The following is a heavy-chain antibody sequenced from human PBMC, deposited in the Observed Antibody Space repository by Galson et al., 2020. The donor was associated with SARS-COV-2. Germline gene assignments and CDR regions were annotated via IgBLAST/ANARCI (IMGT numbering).Heavy chain of an antibody. CDR2: IHRDGSTT. J-gene: IGHJ6*03. Sequence: GGSLRLSCAASGFTFSTYWMHWVRQAPGKGLVWVSRIHRDGSTTTYADSVQGRFTISRDNAKNTLYLQMSSLRAEDAAVYYCARESAVQGGHYMDVWGKGTTVTVSS. D-gene: IGHD3-10*01. CDR1: GFTFSTYW. CDR3: ARESAVQGGHYMDV. V-gene: IGHV3-74*01.